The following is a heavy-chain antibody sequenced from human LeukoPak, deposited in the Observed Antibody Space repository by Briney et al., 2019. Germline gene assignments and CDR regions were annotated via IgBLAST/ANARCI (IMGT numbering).Heavy chain of an antibody. CDR2: IYYSVST. Sequence: SETLSLTCTVSGGSISSSSYYWGWIRQPPGKGLEWIGSIYYSVSTYYNPSLKSRVTISVDTSKNQFSLKLSSVTAADTAVYYCARRKDIVGAFDIWGQGTMVTVSS. J-gene: IGHJ3*02. D-gene: IGHD2-15*01. CDR1: GGSISSSSYY. CDR3: ARRKDIVGAFDI. V-gene: IGHV4-39*01.